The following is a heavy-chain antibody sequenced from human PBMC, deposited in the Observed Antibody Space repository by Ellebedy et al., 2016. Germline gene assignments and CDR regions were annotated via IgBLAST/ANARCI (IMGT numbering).Heavy chain of an antibody. Sequence: GESLKISXAASGFTFSSYSMNWVRQAPGKGLEWVSYISSSSSTIYYADSVKGRFTISRDNAKNSLYLQMNSLRDEDTAVYYCARVNPGTRNTDFDYWGQGTLVTVSS. J-gene: IGHJ4*02. CDR2: ISSSSSTI. D-gene: IGHD6-13*01. V-gene: IGHV3-48*02. CDR1: GFTFSSYS. CDR3: ARVNPGTRNTDFDY.